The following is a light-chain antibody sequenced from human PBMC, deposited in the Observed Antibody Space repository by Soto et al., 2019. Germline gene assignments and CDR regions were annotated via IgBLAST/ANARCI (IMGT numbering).Light chain of an antibody. CDR3: SSYTSNTPYV. CDR2: DVS. J-gene: IGLJ1*01. Sequence: QSARTQPASVSGSPGQSITISCTGTSSDVGGYNYVSWYQQHPGKAPKLMIYDVSNRPSGVSNRFSGSKSGNTASLTISGLQAEDEADYYCSSYTSNTPYVFGTGTKLTVL. CDR1: SSDVGGYNY. V-gene: IGLV2-14*01.